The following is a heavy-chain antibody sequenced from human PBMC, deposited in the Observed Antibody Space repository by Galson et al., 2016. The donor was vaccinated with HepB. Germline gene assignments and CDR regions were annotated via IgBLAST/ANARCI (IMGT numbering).Heavy chain of an antibody. Sequence: QSGAEVKKAGESLKISCKASGYSFPYYWIGWVRQKPGKGLEWMGIIYPGDSEIRYSPSFQGQVTMSVDKSISTAFLQWSSLKASGTAMYYCARQYNFWSGYSESYYGMDVWGQGTTVTVSS. CDR3: ARQYNFWSGYSESYYGMDV. J-gene: IGHJ6*02. D-gene: IGHD3-3*01. CDR2: IYPGDSEI. CDR1: GYSFPYYW. V-gene: IGHV5-51*01.